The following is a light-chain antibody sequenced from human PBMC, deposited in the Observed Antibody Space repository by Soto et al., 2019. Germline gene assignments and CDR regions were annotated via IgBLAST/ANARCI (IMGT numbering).Light chain of an antibody. Sequence: EIVLTQSPGTLSLSPGERATLSCRASQSVNSNYLAWYQQKPGQAPRLLIYSASFRATGIPDRFSGSGSGTDFTLTISRLEPEDFAVYYCQQYGSSPETFDQGTKVQIK. CDR3: QQYGSSPET. V-gene: IGKV3-20*01. CDR2: SAS. J-gene: IGKJ1*01. CDR1: QSVNSNY.